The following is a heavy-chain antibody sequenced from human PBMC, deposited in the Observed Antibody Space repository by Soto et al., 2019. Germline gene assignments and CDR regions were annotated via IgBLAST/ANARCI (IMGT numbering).Heavy chain of an antibody. CDR1: GFTFSNYA. J-gene: IGHJ6*03. CDR2: ISGSGDNT. CDR3: AQGNKVSIEKFYYYMDV. Sequence: EVQLLESGGGLLQPGGSLRLSCAASGFTFSNYAMNWVRQAPGKGLEWVSTISGSGDNTYYAGSVKGRFTIYSDSSMNTVFLEVNTLRAEDTAIYYWAQGNKVSIEKFYYYMDVWGRGTTVTVSS. V-gene: IGHV3-23*01. D-gene: IGHD6-6*01.